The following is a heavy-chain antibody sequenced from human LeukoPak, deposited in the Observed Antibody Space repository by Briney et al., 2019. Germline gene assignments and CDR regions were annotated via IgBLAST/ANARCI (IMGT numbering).Heavy chain of an antibody. V-gene: IGHV3-23*01. D-gene: IGHD4-11*01. J-gene: IGHJ6*03. CDR3: AKSLYSIYHYMDV. CDR2: FAGGGGST. Sequence: GGSLRLSCEASGFTFSDYGMCWVRQAPGKGLEWVSSFAGGGGSTYYADSVKGRFTISRDNSKKMLYLQMNSLRADDTAVYYCAKSLYSIYHYMDVWGKGTTVIISS. CDR1: GFTFSDYG.